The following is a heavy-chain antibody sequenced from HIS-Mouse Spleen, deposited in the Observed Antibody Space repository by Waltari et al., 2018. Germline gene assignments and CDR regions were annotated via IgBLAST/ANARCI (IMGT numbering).Heavy chain of an antibody. CDR2: IYYSGGP. D-gene: IGHD6-13*01. V-gene: IGHV4-39*07. Sequence: QLQLQESGPGLVKPSETLSLTCTVSGGPISSSSYYWGWIRQAPGKGLEWSGGIYYSGGPSYNPSPKSRVTISVDTSKNQFSLRLSSVTAADTAVYYCAREIPYSSSWYDWYFDLWGRGTLVTVSS. CDR3: AREIPYSSSWYDWYFDL. J-gene: IGHJ2*01. CDR1: GGPISSSSYY.